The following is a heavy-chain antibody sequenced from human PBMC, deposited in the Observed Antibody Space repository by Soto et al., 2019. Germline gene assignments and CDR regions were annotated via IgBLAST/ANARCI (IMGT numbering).Heavy chain of an antibody. V-gene: IGHV1-2*04. Sequence: VSLKGYCKGVGYRFTVDYGDWVRLAPGQGLEWMGWINPNSGGTNYAQKFQGWVTMTRDTSISTAYMELSRLRSDDTAVYYCARACSGGSCYSGMEVLVHRTTVTVSS. CDR1: GYRFTVDY. D-gene: IGHD2-15*01. J-gene: IGHJ6*02. CDR3: ARACSGGSCYSGMEV. CDR2: INPNSGGT.